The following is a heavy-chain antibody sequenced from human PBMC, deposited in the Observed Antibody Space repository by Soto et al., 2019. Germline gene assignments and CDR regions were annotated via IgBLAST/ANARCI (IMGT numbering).Heavy chain of an antibody. D-gene: IGHD2-15*01. Sequence: LRLSCAASGFTFSTYWMSWVRQAPGKGLEWLANIKEDGSEKYYVDSLKGRFTISRDNAKNSLYVQMNGLRVEDTAVYYCARGGIGYCSGGNCFYTAFDIWGQGSMVTVSS. CDR1: GFTFSTYW. CDR2: IKEDGSEK. V-gene: IGHV3-7*01. CDR3: ARGGIGYCSGGNCFYTAFDI. J-gene: IGHJ3*02.